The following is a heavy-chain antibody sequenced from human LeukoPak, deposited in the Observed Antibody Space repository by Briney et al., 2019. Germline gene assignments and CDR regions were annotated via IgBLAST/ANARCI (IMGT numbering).Heavy chain of an antibody. Sequence: GGSLRLSCAASGFTVSDYSMSWVRQAPGKGLEWVSVIYSGGSTYYADSVKGRFTISRDNSKNTLYLQMNSLRAEDTAVYYSAIKAKGDYWGQGTLVTVSS. D-gene: IGHD3-10*01. CDR1: GFTVSDYS. CDR3: AIKAKGDY. J-gene: IGHJ4*02. CDR2: IYSGGST. V-gene: IGHV3-53*01.